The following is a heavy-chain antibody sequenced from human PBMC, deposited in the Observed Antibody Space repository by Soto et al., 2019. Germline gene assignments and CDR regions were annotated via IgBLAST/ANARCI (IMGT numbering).Heavy chain of an antibody. J-gene: IGHJ4*02. CDR2: IIPIFGTA. CDR1: GGTFSSYA. V-gene: IGHV1-69*13. D-gene: IGHD3-22*01. CDR3: ARDKGLYYYDSSGYDY. Sequence: SVKVSCKASGGTFSSYAISWVRQAPGQGLEWMGGIIPIFGTANYAQKFQGRVTITADESTSTAYMELSSLRSEDTAVYYCARDKGLYYYDSSGYDYWGQGTLVT.